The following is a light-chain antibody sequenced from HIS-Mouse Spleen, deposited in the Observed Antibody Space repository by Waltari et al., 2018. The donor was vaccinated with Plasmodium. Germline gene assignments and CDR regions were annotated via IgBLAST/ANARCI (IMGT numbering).Light chain of an antibody. V-gene: IGLV2-23*01. J-gene: IGLJ2*01. CDR1: SSDVGSYNL. CDR3: CSHAGSRV. Sequence: QSALTQPASVSGSPGQSITISCTGTSSDVGSYNLVSWYQQHPGKAPKLLIYEGSKRPSGVSNRVSGSKSGNTASLTISGLQAEDEADYYCCSHAGSRVFGGGTKLTVL. CDR2: EGS.